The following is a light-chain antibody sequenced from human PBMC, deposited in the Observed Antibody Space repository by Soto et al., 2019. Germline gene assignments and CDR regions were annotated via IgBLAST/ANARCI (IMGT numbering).Light chain of an antibody. V-gene: IGKV3-15*01. J-gene: IGKJ4*01. CDR2: GAS. Sequence: EIVMTQSPATLSVSPGERATLSCRASQSIANRLAWYQQKPGQAPRLLIYGASTRATGVPARFSGSGSETEFTLTISSLQSEDFAVYYCQQYNNWLALTFGGGTMVEIK. CDR3: QQYNNWLALT. CDR1: QSIANR.